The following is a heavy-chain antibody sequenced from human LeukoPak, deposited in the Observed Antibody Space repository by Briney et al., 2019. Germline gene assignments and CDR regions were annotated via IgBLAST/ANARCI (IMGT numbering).Heavy chain of an antibody. J-gene: IGHJ2*01. CDR3: ARVHSHGDYPYWYFDL. CDR1: GGSFSGYY. V-gene: IGHV4-34*01. Sequence: PSETLSLTCAVYGGSFSGYYWSWIRQPPGKGLEWIGEINHGGSTNYNPSLKSRVTISVDTSQNQFSLRLSSVTAADTAVYYCARVHSHGDYPYWYFDLWGRGTLVTVSS. D-gene: IGHD4-17*01. CDR2: INHGGST.